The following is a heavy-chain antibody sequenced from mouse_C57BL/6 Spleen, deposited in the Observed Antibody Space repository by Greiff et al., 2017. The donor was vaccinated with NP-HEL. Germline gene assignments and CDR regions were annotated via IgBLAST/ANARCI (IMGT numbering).Heavy chain of an antibody. Sequence: EVQLQQSGPELVKPGASVKIPCKASGYTFTDYNMDWVKQSHGKSLEWIGDINPNNGGTIYNQKFKGKATLTVDKSSSTAYMELRSLTSEDTAVYYCARGKAYGNYKDYYAMDYWGQGTSVTVSS. CDR2: INPNNGGT. V-gene: IGHV1-18*01. CDR1: GYTFTDYN. CDR3: ARGKAYGNYKDYYAMDY. D-gene: IGHD2-1*01. J-gene: IGHJ4*01.